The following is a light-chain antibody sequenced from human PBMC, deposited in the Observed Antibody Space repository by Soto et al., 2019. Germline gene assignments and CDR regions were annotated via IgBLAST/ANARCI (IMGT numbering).Light chain of an antibody. J-gene: IGKJ1*01. Sequence: DLQMTQSPSTLSASLGERVTITCRASQSISSWLAWYQQKTGKAPKLLIYKASSLESGVPSRLSGSGSGTELNLTISRLQPDDFATYYCQQYNSYSWTFGQGTKVDIK. CDR1: QSISSW. CDR2: KAS. CDR3: QQYNSYSWT. V-gene: IGKV1-5*03.